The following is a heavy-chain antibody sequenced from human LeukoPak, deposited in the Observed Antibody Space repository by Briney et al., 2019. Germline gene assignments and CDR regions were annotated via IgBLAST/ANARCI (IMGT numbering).Heavy chain of an antibody. CDR2: IYYSGST. Sequence: SETLSLTCTVSGGSISSGDYYWSWIRQPPGKGLEWIGYIYYSGSTYYNPSLKSRVTISVDTSKNQFSLKLSSVTAADTAVYYCARGDVWGSSQVDYWGQGTLVTVSS. D-gene: IGHD3-16*01. V-gene: IGHV4-30-4*08. J-gene: IGHJ4*02. CDR1: GGSISSGDYY. CDR3: ARGDVWGSSQVDY.